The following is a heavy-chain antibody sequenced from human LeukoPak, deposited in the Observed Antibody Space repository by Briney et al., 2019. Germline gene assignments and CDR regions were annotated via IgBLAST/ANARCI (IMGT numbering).Heavy chain of an antibody. V-gene: IGHV3-33*06. CDR1: GFTFSSYG. J-gene: IGHJ6*02. CDR2: IWYDGSNK. Sequence: GGSLRLSCAASGFTFSSYGMHWVRQAPGKGLECVAVIWYDGSNKYYADSVKGRFTISRDNSKNTLYLQMNSLRAEDTAVYYCAKNRGAGLRDYYYYYYGMDVWGQGTTVTVSS. D-gene: IGHD4-17*01. CDR3: AKNRGAGLRDYYYYYYGMDV.